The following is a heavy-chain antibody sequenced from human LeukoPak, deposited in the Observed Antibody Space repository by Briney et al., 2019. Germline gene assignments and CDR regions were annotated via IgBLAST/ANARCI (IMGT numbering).Heavy chain of an antibody. V-gene: IGHV4-30-2*01. CDR1: GGSISSGGYS. J-gene: IGHJ5*02. Sequence: SQTLSLNCAVSGGSISSGGYSWSWIRQPPGKGLEWIGYIYHSGSTYYNPSLKSRVTISVDRSKNQFSLKLSSVTAADTAVYYCARVEGPYCSSTSCYSWFDPWGQGTLVTVSS. D-gene: IGHD2-2*02. CDR3: ARVEGPYCSSTSCYSWFDP. CDR2: IYHSGST.